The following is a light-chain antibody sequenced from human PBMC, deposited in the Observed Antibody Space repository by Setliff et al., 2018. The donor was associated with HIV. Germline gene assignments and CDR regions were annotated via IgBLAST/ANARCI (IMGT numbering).Light chain of an antibody. CDR2: SVT. V-gene: IGLV2-14*03. CDR1: NSDIGSHDY. J-gene: IGLJ1*01. Sequence: QSVLTQPASVSGSPGPSITISCSGTNSDIGSHDYVSWYQQHPGKAPKLIIFSVTYRPSGVSDRFSGSKSGNTASLTISGLQPEDEADYYCASHRDTNTLEVFGTGTKVTVL. CDR3: ASHRDTNTLEV.